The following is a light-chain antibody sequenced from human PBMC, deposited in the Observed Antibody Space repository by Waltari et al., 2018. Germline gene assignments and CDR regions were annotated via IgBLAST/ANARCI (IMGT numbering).Light chain of an antibody. CDR1: ESIDTY. J-gene: IGKJ3*01. V-gene: IGKV1-39*01. CDR2: AAS. Sequence: DIRMTQSPSSLSASVGDRVTITCRASESIDTYLNWYQHKPGKAPEPLIYAASILQGGVPSRFTGSATGTYFTLTINSLQPEDFATYYCQQSYTTPFTFGPGTKVD. CDR3: QQSYTTPFT.